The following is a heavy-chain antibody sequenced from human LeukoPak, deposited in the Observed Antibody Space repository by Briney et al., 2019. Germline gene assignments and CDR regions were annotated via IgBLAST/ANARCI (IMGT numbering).Heavy chain of an antibody. CDR3: AKAFTVTHLYYYYMDV. D-gene: IGHD4-11*01. Sequence: AGGSLRLSCAASGFTFSSYAMSWVRQAPGKGLEWVSAISGSGGSTYYADSVKGRFTISRDNSKNTLYLQMNSLRAEDTAVYYCAKAFTVTHLYYYYMDVWGKGTTVTVSS. CDR2: ISGSGGST. J-gene: IGHJ6*03. V-gene: IGHV3-23*01. CDR1: GFTFSSYA.